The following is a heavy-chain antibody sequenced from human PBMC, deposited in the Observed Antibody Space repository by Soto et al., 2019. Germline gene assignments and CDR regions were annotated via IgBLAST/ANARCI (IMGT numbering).Heavy chain of an antibody. V-gene: IGHV3-23*01. Sequence: GGSLRLSCAASGLAFSNYAMTWVRQAPGKGLEWVSIITASGYSAYYADSVKGRFTISRDNSKNTLYLQMNSLRAEDTAVYYCAKDPRGTAMVMHAFDIWGQGTMVTVSS. CDR1: GLAFSNYA. J-gene: IGHJ3*02. CDR3: AKDPRGTAMVMHAFDI. CDR2: ITASGYSA. D-gene: IGHD5-18*01.